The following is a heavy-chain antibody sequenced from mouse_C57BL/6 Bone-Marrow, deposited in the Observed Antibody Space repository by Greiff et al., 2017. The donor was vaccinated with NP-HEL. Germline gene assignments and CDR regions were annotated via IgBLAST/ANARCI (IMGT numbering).Heavy chain of an antibody. CDR2: ISDGGSYT. J-gene: IGHJ3*01. CDR3: ASVYYSNWGFAY. D-gene: IGHD2-5*01. CDR1: GFTFSSYA. Sequence: DVQLVEPGGGLVKPGGSLKLSCAASGFTFSSYAMSWVRQTPEKRLEWVATISDGGSYTYYPDNVKGRFTISRDNAKNNLYLQMSHLKSEDTDMYYCASVYYSNWGFAYWGQGTLVTVSA. V-gene: IGHV5-4*01.